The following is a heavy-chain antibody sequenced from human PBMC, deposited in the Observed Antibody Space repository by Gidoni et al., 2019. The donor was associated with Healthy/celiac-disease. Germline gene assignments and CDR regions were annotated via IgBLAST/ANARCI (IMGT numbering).Heavy chain of an antibody. V-gene: IGHV4-59*01. Sequence: QVQLQESGSVLVKPSETLSLTCPVSGGPISSYYWSWIRQPPGKGLAGIVYIYYSVSTNYNPSLKSRVTISVDTSKNQFSRKLSSVTAADTAGYYCARERGGVATTRDSSGWYGMDVWGQGTTVTVSS. J-gene: IGHJ6*02. CDR2: IYYSVST. CDR3: ARERGGVATTRDSSGWYGMDV. CDR1: GGPISSYY. D-gene: IGHD6-19*01.